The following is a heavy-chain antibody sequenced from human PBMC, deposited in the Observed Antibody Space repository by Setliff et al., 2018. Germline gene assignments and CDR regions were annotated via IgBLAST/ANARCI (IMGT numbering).Heavy chain of an antibody. CDR2: ISAYNGKT. D-gene: IGHD2-8*01. V-gene: IGHV1-18*01. CDR3: LRLVRYCTKIACQATSGDEV. Sequence: ASVKVSCKASGYTLTNSILSWVRQAPGQGLEWVGWISAYNGKTYSAQKFQDRVTLTTHTSTNMGYLELRDLRSDDTAVYYCLRLVRYCTKIACQATSGDEVWGLGTLVTVSS. J-gene: IGHJ4*02. CDR1: GYTLTNSI.